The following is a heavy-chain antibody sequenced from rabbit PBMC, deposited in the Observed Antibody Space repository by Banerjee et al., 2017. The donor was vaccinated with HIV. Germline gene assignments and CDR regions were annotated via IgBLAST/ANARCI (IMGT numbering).Heavy chain of an antibody. CDR3: ARNSGAYDAFDP. V-gene: IGHV1S40*01. J-gene: IGHJ2*01. D-gene: IGHD1-1*01. Sequence: QSLEESGGDLVKPGASLTLTCTASGFSFSSGYYMCWVRQAPGKGLEWIACIYAGSSVGTYYASWAKGRFTISKTSSTTVTLQMTSLTAADTATYFCARNSGAYDAFDPWGPGTLVTVS. CDR2: IYAGSSVGT. CDR1: GFSFSSGYY.